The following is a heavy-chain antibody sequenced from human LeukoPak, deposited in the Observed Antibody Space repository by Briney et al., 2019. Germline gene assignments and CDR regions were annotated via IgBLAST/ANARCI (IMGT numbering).Heavy chain of an antibody. CDR1: GYSFTSFG. V-gene: IGHV1-46*01. Sequence: GASVKVSCKASGYSFTSFGMNWVRQAPGQGLEWMGIINPSGGSTSYAQKFQGRVTMTRDMSTSTVYMELSSLRSEDTAIYYCAREGRGVPGAIAAVKGFDYWGQGTLVTVSS. J-gene: IGHJ4*02. CDR3: AREGRGVPGAIAAVKGFDY. CDR2: INPSGGST. D-gene: IGHD6-13*01.